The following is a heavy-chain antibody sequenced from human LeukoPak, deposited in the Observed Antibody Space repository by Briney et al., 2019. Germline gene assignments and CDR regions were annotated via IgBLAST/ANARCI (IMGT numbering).Heavy chain of an antibody. CDR2: IYYSGST. J-gene: IGHJ3*02. Sequence: KPSETLSLTCTVSGGSISSSSYYWGWIRQPPGKGLEWIGSIYYSGSTHYNPSLKSRVTISVDTSKNQFSLKLSSVTAADTAVYYCARGPSPTIAVARDSNAFDIWGQGTMVTVSS. CDR3: ARGPSPTIAVARDSNAFDI. V-gene: IGHV4-39*07. D-gene: IGHD6-19*01. CDR1: GGSISSSSYY.